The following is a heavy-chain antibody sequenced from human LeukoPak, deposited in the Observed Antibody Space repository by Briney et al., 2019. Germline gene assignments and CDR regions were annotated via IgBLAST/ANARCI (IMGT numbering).Heavy chain of an antibody. Sequence: ASVKVSCKASGGTFSSYAISWVRQAPGQGLEWMGGIIPIFGTANYAQKFQGRVTITADESTSTAYMELSSLRSEDTAVYYCARDLAVADIYYYYYGMDVWGQGTTVTVSS. CDR3: ARDLAVADIYYYYYGMDV. CDR1: GGTFSSYA. J-gene: IGHJ6*02. CDR2: IIPIFGTA. D-gene: IGHD6-19*01. V-gene: IGHV1-69*13.